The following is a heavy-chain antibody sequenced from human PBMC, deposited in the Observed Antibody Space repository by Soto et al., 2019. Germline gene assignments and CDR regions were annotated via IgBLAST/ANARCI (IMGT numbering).Heavy chain of an antibody. CDR2: ITWNSGKI. J-gene: IGHJ5*02. Sequence: EVQLVESGGGLVQPGRSLRLSCAASGFTFDDYAMHWVRQAPGKGLEWVSGITWNSGKIGYADSVKGRFTISRDNAKNSVYLQMDTVRDEETALWYCSAYSSGWDPDHGGQATVVTVSS. CDR3: SAYSSGWDPDH. D-gene: IGHD6-19*01. CDR1: GFTFDDYA. V-gene: IGHV3-9*01.